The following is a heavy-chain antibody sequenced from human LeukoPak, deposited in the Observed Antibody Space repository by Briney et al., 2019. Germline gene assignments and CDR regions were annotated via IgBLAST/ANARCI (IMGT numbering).Heavy chain of an antibody. Sequence: GGSLRLSCAASGFTFSSYEMNWARQAPGKGLEWVASISISSDYIYYADSVKGRFTISRDNAKNALYLQTNSLRVEDTALYYCTRDRDMDVWGKGTTVTVSS. V-gene: IGHV3-21*01. J-gene: IGHJ6*03. D-gene: IGHD3-10*01. CDR2: ISISSDYI. CDR3: TRDRDMDV. CDR1: GFTFSSYE.